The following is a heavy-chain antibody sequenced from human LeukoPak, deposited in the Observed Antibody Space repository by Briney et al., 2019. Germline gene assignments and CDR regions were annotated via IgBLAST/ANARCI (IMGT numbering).Heavy chain of an antibody. D-gene: IGHD5-24*01. CDR3: ARGGWLQFSYYYYGMDV. Sequence: GGSLRLSCAASGFTFSSYAMHWVRQAPGKGLEWVAVISYDGSNKYYADSVKGRFTISRDSSKNTLYLQMNSLRAEDTAVYYCARGGWLQFSYYYYGMDVWGQGTTVTVSS. J-gene: IGHJ6*02. CDR1: GFTFSSYA. CDR2: ISYDGSNK. V-gene: IGHV3-30-3*01.